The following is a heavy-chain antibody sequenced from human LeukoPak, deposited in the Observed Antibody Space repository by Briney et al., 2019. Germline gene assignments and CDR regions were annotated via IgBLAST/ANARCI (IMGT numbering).Heavy chain of an antibody. Sequence: SETLSLTCTVSGGSISSYYWSWIRQPPGKGLEWIGYTDYSGSTNYNPSLTSRVTISVDTSKNQFSLKLSSVTAADTAVYYCARDGAGRDAFDIWGQGTMVTVSS. CDR1: GGSISSYY. D-gene: IGHD1-26*01. J-gene: IGHJ3*02. CDR2: TDYSGST. V-gene: IGHV4-59*12. CDR3: ARDGAGRDAFDI.